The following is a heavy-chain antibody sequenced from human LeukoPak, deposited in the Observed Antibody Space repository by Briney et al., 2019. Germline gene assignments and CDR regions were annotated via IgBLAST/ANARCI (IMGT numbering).Heavy chain of an antibody. CDR3: ARASLETGTTDYPHFDY. CDR1: GFTFSCDS. J-gene: IGHJ4*02. CDR2: ISSSSSYI. Sequence: GGSLRLSCAASGFTFSCDSMNWVRQAPGKGLEWVSSISSSSSYIYYADSVKGRFTISKDNAKNSLYLQMNSLRAEDTAVYYSARASLETGTTDYPHFDYWGQGTLVTVSS. D-gene: IGHD1-7*01. V-gene: IGHV3-21*01.